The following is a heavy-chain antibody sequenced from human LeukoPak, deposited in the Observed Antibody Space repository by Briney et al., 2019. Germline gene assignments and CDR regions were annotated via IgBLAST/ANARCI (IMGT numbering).Heavy chain of an antibody. CDR2: ISYDGSNK. J-gene: IGHJ4*02. CDR1: GFTFSSYA. V-gene: IGHV3-30-3*01. Sequence: GGSLRLSCAASGFTFSSYAMHWVRQAPGKGLEWVAVISYDGSNKYYADSVKGRFTISRDNSKNTLYLQMNSLRAEDTPLYYRASGDVAYYDSRGYLPLIDYRGQGPLVTVSS. D-gene: IGHD3-22*01. CDR3: ASGDVAYYDSRGYLPLIDY.